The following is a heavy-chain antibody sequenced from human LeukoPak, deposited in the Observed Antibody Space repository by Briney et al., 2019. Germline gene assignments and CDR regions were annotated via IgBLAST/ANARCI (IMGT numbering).Heavy chain of an antibody. CDR1: GGSFSGYY. CDR3: ARGRESAMVTFDY. V-gene: IGHV4-34*01. CDR2: INHSGST. J-gene: IGHJ4*02. D-gene: IGHD5-18*01. Sequence: ETLSLTCAVYGGSFSGYYWSWIRQPPGKGLEWIGEINHSGSTNYNPSLKSRVTISVDTSKNQFSLKLSSVTAADTAVYYCARGRESAMVTFDYWGQGTLVTVSS.